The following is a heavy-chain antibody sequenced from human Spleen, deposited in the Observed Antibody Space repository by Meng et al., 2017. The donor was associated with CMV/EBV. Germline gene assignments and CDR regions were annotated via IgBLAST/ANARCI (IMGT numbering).Heavy chain of an antibody. CDR1: FTFSGSA. CDR2: IRSKANSYAT. D-gene: IGHD2-2*01. V-gene: IGHV3-73*01. J-gene: IGHJ4*02. CDR3: TRHWDCSSTSCYFDY. Sequence: FTFSGSAMHGVRQASGEGLEWVGRIRSKANSYATAYAASVKGRFTISRDDSKNTAYLQMNSLKTEDTAVYYCTRHWDCSSTSCYFDYWGQGTLVTVSS.